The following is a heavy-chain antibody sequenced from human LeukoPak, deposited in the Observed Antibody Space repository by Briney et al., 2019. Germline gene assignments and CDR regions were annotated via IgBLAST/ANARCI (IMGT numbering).Heavy chain of an antibody. V-gene: IGHV3-23*01. J-gene: IGHJ4*02. Sequence: GGSLRLSCAASGFTFSNYAMSWVRQVPGEWLEWVSAISSGAGTAGYADSVKGRFTISRVNSKSTIYLQMNSLRAEDTAMYYCARGLGYCTSTTCLLPFDYWGQGTLVTVSS. CDR2: ISSGAGTA. CDR1: GFTFSNYA. D-gene: IGHD2-2*01. CDR3: ARGLGYCTSTTCLLPFDY.